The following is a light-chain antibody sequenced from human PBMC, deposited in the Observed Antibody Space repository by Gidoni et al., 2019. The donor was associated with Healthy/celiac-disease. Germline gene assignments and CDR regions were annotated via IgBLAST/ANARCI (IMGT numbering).Light chain of an antibody. CDR2: WAS. CDR3: QQYYSIPYT. Sequence: DIVMTQFPDSLAVSLGERATINCKSSQSVLYSSNNKNYFAWYQQQPGQPPKLLIYWASTLESGVPDRFSGSGSGTDFTLTISSLQAEDVTVYCCQQYYSIPYTFGQGPKLVIK. V-gene: IGKV4-1*01. CDR1: QSVLYSSNNKNY. J-gene: IGKJ2*01.